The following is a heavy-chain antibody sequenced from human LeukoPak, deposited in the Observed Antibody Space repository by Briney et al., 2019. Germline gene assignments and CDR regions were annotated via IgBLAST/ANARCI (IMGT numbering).Heavy chain of an antibody. V-gene: IGHV4-59*01. D-gene: IGHD1-1*01. Sequence: SETLSLACTVSGGSISSYYWSWIRQPPGKGLEWIGYIYYSGSTNYNPSLKSRVTISVDTSKNQFSLKLSSVTAADTAVYYCARAVGKVLDYWGQGTLVTVPS. J-gene: IGHJ4*02. CDR3: ARAVGKVLDY. CDR1: GGSISSYY. CDR2: IYYSGST.